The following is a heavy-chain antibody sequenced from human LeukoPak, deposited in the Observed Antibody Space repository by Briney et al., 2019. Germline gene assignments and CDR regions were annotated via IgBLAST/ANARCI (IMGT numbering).Heavy chain of an antibody. J-gene: IGHJ4*02. CDR1: GYTFTSFG. CDR2: ISGYNGNT. D-gene: IGHD4-17*01. Sequence: ASVQVSCKTSGYTFTSFGISWVRQAPGQGLEWVGWISGYNGNTKYAQEFEGRVAMTTDTSTSTAYMELRSLRSDDTAVYYCARDEEADYGDYGASFDYWGQGTLVTVSS. V-gene: IGHV1-18*01. CDR3: ARDEEADYGDYGASFDY.